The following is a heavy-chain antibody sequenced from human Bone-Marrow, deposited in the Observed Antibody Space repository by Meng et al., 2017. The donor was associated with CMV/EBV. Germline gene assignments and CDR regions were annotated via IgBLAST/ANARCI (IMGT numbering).Heavy chain of an antibody. CDR1: GGSFSGYY. D-gene: IGHD3-16*02. Sequence: GSLRLSCAVYGGSFSGYYWSWIRQPPGKGLEWIGEINHSGSTNYNPSLKSRVTISVDTSKNQFSLKLSSVTAADTAVYYCARGPLPYYYYGMDVWGQGNTVTVSS. V-gene: IGHV4-34*01. CDR3: ARGPLPYYYYGMDV. CDR2: INHSGST. J-gene: IGHJ6*02.